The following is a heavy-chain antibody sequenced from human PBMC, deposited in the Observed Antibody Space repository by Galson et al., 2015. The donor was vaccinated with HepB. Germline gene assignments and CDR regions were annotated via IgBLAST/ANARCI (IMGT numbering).Heavy chain of an antibody. J-gene: IGHJ4*02. CDR3: AHMANYYDSSGYYSKDNFDY. CDR1: GYTFTSYA. Sequence: SVKVSCKASGYTFTSYAMNWVRQAPGQGLEWMGWINTNTGNPTYAQGFTGRFVFSLDTSVSTAYLQISSLKAEDTATYYCAHMANYYDSSGYYSKDNFDYWGQGTLVTVSS. CDR2: INTNTGNP. V-gene: IGHV7-4-1*02. D-gene: IGHD3-22*01.